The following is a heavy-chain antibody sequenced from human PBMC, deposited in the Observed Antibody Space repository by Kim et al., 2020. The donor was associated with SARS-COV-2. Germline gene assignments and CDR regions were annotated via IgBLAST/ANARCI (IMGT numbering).Heavy chain of an antibody. CDR3: ARTMVRGVIITDYYYGMDV. D-gene: IGHD3-10*01. Sequence: GRFTISRDNAKNSLYLQMNSLRAEDTAVYYCARTMVRGVIITDYYYGMDVWGQGTTITVSS. V-gene: IGHV3-11*06. J-gene: IGHJ6*02.